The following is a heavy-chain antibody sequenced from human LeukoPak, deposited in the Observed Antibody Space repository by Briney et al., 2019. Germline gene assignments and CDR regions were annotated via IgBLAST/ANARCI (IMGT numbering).Heavy chain of an antibody. D-gene: IGHD2-2*03. V-gene: IGHV4-39*07. Sequence: SETLSLTRTVSGGSISSSSYYWGWIRQPPGKGLEWIGSIYYSGSTYYNPSLKSRVTISVDTSKNQFSLKLSSVTAADTAVYYCARGLTSLDIVVVPAARLSGWFDPWGQGTLVTVSS. J-gene: IGHJ5*02. CDR1: GGSISSSSYY. CDR2: IYYSGST. CDR3: ARGLTSLDIVVVPAARLSGWFDP.